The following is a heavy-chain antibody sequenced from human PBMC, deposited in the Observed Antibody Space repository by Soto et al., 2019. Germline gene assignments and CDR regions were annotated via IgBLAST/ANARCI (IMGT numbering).Heavy chain of an antibody. V-gene: IGHV3-30-3*01. J-gene: IGHJ4*02. D-gene: IGHD3-3*01. CDR3: ARHKRDLRFLEWSYYFDY. Sequence: QVQLVESGGGVVQPGRSLRLSCAASGFTFSSYAMHWVRQAPGKGLEWVAVISYDGSNKYYADYVKGRFSISRDNSKNTLYLQMNSLRDEDTAVYYCARHKRDLRFLEWSYYFDYWGQGTLVTVSS. CDR1: GFTFSSYA. CDR2: ISYDGSNK.